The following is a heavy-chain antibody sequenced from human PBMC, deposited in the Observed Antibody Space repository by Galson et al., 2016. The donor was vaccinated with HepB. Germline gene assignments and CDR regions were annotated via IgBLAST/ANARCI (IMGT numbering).Heavy chain of an antibody. J-gene: IGHJ4*02. Sequence: SLRLSCAASGFTFSSHWMHWVRQAPGKGLVWVSRIDSDGSDIRYADSVRGRFTISRDNAKNTLYLQMNSLRAEDTAVYYCARNPCSGENCYNYLAYWGQGTLVTVSS. V-gene: IGHV3-74*01. D-gene: IGHD2-15*01. CDR2: IDSDGSDI. CDR3: ARNPCSGENCYNYLAY. CDR1: GFTFSSHW.